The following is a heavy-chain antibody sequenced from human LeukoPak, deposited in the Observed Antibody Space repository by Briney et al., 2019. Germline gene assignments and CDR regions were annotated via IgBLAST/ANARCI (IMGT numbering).Heavy chain of an antibody. D-gene: IGHD3-10*01. CDR1: GYSISSGYY. CDR3: ARFNLFPYYSFDI. CDR2: IYNSGST. V-gene: IGHV4-38-2*02. J-gene: IGHJ3*02. Sequence: PSETLSLTCTVSGYSISSGYYWGWIRQPPGKGLEWIGIIYNSGSTYYNPSLKSRVTISVDTSKNQFSLKLSSVTAADTSLYYCARFNLFPYYSFDIWGQGTMVTVSS.